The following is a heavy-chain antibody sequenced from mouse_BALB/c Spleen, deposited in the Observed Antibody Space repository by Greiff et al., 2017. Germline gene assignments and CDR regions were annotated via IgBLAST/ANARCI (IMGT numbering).Heavy chain of an antibody. CDR2: ISSGGST. D-gene: IGHD2-1*01. J-gene: IGHJ4*01. V-gene: IGHV5-6-5*01. CDR3: ARGGNYYAMDY. CDR1: GFTFSSYA. Sequence: EVMLVESGGGLVKPGGSLKLSCAASGFTFSSYAMSWVRQTPEKRLEWVASISSGGSTYYPDSVKGRFTISRDNARNILYLQMSSLRSEDTAMYCCARGGNYYAMDYWGQGTSVTVSS.